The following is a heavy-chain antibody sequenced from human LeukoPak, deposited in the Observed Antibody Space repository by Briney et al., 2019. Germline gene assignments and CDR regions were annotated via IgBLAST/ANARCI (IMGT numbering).Heavy chain of an antibody. J-gene: IGHJ4*02. CDR2: ISGSGGST. V-gene: IGHV3-23*01. D-gene: IGHD5-12*01. CDR1: GFTFSSYA. CDR3: ASLYSGFDPFDY. Sequence: GGSLRLSCAASGFTFSSYAMSWVRRAPGKGLEWVSAISGSGGSTYYADSVKGRFTISRDNSKNMLYLQMNSLRAEDTAVYYCASLYSGFDPFDYWGQGTLVTVSS.